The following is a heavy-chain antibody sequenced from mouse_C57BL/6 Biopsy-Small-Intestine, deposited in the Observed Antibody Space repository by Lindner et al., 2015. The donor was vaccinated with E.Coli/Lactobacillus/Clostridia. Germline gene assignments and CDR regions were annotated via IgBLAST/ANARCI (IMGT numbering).Heavy chain of an antibody. J-gene: IGHJ4*01. CDR1: GYTFTGYW. Sequence: VQLQESGAELMKPGASVKLSCKATGYTFTGYWIEWVKQRPGHGLEWIGEILPGSGSTNYNEKFKGKATFTADTSSNTAYIQLSSLTTEDSAIYYCARNYYTNYHFAMDYWGQGTSVTVSS. D-gene: IGHD2-5*01. CDR2: ILPGSGST. V-gene: IGHV1-9*01. CDR3: ARNYYTNYHFAMDY.